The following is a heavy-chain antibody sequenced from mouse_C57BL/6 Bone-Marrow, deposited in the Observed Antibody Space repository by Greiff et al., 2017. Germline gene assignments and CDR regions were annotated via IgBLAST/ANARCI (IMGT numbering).Heavy chain of an antibody. CDR3: ARTSITTVAYAMDY. Sequence: QVQLQQPGAELVRPGSSVQLSCKASGYTFTSYWMAWVKQRPGQGLEWIGNIYPSDSETHYNQKFKDKATLTVDKSSSTAYMQLSSLTSEDSAVYYCARTSITTVAYAMDYWGQGTSVTVSS. D-gene: IGHD1-1*01. CDR1: GYTFTSYW. V-gene: IGHV1-61*01. CDR2: IYPSDSET. J-gene: IGHJ4*01.